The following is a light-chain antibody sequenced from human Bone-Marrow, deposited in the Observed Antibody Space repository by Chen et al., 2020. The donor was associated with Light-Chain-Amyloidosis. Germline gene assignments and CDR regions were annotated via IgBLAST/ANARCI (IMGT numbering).Light chain of an antibody. CDR2: DDR. V-gene: IGLV3-21*02. Sequence: SYVLTQPSSVSVAPGQTATIACGGNNIGSTRVHWYQQTPGQAPLLVVYDDRDRPSGIPERLSGSNSVNTATLTISRVEAGDEADYYCQVWDRSSDRPVFGGGTKLTVL. J-gene: IGLJ3*02. CDR3: QVWDRSSDRPV. CDR1: NIGSTR.